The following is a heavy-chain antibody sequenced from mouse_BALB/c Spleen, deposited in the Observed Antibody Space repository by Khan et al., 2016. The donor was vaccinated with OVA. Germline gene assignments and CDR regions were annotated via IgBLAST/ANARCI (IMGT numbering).Heavy chain of an antibody. D-gene: IGHD2-14*01. Sequence: QVQLQQSGAELARPGASVKMSCKASGYTFTSYTIHWIKLRPGQGLEWIGYINPSNGYTNYNQKFKDKATLTADKSSTIAYMELSSLTSDDSALYNGVRDGAYHRNDGWFAYWGQGTLVTVSA. CDR2: INPSNGYT. J-gene: IGHJ3*01. V-gene: IGHV1-4*01. CDR3: VRDGAYHRNDGWFAY. CDR1: GYTFTSYT.